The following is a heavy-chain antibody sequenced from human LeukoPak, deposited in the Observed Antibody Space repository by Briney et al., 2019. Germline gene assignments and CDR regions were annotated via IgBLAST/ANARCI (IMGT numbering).Heavy chain of an antibody. V-gene: IGHV1-69*04. CDR2: IIPIFGIA. CDR1: GGTFSSYA. CDR3: ARVEQQLTRYYGMDV. D-gene: IGHD6-13*01. Sequence: ASVKVSCKASGGTFSSYAISWVRQAPGQGLEWMGRIIPIFGIANYAQKFQGRVTITADKSMSTAYMELSSLRSEDTAVYYCARVEQQLTRYYGMDVWGQGTTVTVSS. J-gene: IGHJ6*02.